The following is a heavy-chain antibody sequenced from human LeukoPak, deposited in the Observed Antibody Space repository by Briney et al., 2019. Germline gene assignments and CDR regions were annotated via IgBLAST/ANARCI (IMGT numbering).Heavy chain of an antibody. D-gene: IGHD4-17*01. J-gene: IGHJ4*02. CDR2: IYYSGST. CDR3: ARFSATVTL. CDR1: GGSISSSSYY. V-gene: IGHV4-39*01. Sequence: SETLSLTCTVSGGSISSSSYYWGWIRQPPGKGLEMIGSIYYSGSTYYNTPLKSRVTISVDTSKNQFSLKLSSVTAADTAVYYCARFSATVTLWGQGTLLTVSS.